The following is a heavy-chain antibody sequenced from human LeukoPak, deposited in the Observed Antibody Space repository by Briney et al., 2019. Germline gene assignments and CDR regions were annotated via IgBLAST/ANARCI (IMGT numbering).Heavy chain of an antibody. CDR3: AREVPDSSGY. J-gene: IGHJ4*02. D-gene: IGHD3-22*01. Sequence: GGSLRLSCAASGFTFSSYSMNWVRQAPGKGLEWVSYISSSSSTIYYADSVKGRFTISRDNAKNSLYLQMNSLRAEDTAVYYCAREVPDSSGYWGQGTLVTGSS. CDR1: GFTFSSYS. CDR2: ISSSSSTI. V-gene: IGHV3-48*01.